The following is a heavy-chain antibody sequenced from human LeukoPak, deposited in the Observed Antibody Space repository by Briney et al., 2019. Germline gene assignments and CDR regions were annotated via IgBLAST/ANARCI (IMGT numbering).Heavy chain of an antibody. CDR1: GGSISSYY. CDR3: ARDSTVAGWGYAFDI. D-gene: IGHD4-11*01. J-gene: IGHJ3*02. Sequence: SETLSLACTVSGGSISSYYWSWIRQPPGKGLEWIGYIYYSGSTNYNPSLKSRLTISVDTSKNQFSLKLSSVTAADTAVYYCARDSTVAGWGYAFDIWGQGTMVTVSS. CDR2: IYYSGST. V-gene: IGHV4-59*01.